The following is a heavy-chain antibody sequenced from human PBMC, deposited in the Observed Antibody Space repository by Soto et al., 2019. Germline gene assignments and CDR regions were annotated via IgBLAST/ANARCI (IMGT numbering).Heavy chain of an antibody. CDR3: TRNGTDSASLSQYSGMHA. D-gene: IGHD3-22*01. Sequence: QVQLVQSGAEVKEPGSSVRVSCKDSGGTFDNFIMNWVRQTPGQGLEWMGGIVPMLGTPTYAEKFKGRVTISATGSTSTMYMEVTRLRSEDTAIYYCTRNGTDSASLSQYSGMHAWGQGTTVTVSS. CDR2: IVPMLGTP. V-gene: IGHV1-69*01. J-gene: IGHJ6*02. CDR1: GGTFDNFI.